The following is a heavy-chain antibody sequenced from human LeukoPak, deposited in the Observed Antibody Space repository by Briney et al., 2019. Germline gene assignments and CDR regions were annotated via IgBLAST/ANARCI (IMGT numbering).Heavy chain of an antibody. CDR2: IKQYGSEK. CDR3: ARDWAYGSGRSWMDV. J-gene: IGHJ6*04. CDR1: GFTFSSYW. Sequence: GGSLRLSCAASGFTFSSYWISWVRQAPGKGLEGVANIKQYGSEKYYVDSVKGRFTISRDNAKNSLYLQMKSLRAEEKAVYYCARDWAYGSGRSWMDVWVKGTTVTIPS. D-gene: IGHD3-10*01. V-gene: IGHV3-7*01.